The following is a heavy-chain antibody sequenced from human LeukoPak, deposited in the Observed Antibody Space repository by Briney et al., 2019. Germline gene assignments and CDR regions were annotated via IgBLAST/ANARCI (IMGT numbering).Heavy chain of an antibody. Sequence: GSLRLSCAASGFTFSSYEMNWVRQAPGKGLEWVSYISSSGSTIYYADSVKGRFTTSRDNAKNSLYLQMNSLRAEDTAVYYCASLYYDFWSGYLDYWGQGTLVTVSS. D-gene: IGHD3-3*01. V-gene: IGHV3-48*03. CDR2: ISSSGSTI. CDR1: GFTFSSYE. CDR3: ASLYYDFWSGYLDY. J-gene: IGHJ4*02.